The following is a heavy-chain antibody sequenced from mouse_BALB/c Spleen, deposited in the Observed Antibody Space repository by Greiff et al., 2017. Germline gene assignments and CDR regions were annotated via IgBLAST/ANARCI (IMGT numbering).Heavy chain of an antibody. CDR2: IDPANGNT. J-gene: IGHJ2*01. CDR3: AITTVVARYYFDY. Sequence: EVQLQQSGAELVKPGASVKLSCTASGFNIKDTYMHWVKQRPEQGLEWIGRIDPANGNTKYDPKFQGKATITADTSSNTAYLQLSSLTSEDTAVYYCAITTVVARYYFDYWGQGTTLTVSS. D-gene: IGHD1-1*01. V-gene: IGHV14-3*02. CDR1: GFNIKDTY.